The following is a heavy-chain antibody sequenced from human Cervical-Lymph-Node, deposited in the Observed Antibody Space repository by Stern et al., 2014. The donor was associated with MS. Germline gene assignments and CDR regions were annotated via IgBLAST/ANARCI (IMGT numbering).Heavy chain of an antibody. J-gene: IGHJ6*02. Sequence: EVQLVASGGGLVQPGRSLRLSCVASGLNFDDYAMHWVRPAPGKGLEWVSGIGWNSDNIGYAVSVKGRFTVSRDNAKSSLYLQMNSLRVEDTAFYYCAKDFGPQLGFYGMDVWGQGTTVTVSS. D-gene: IGHD6-6*01. CDR2: IGWNSDNI. CDR1: GLNFDDYA. CDR3: AKDFGPQLGFYGMDV. V-gene: IGHV3-9*01.